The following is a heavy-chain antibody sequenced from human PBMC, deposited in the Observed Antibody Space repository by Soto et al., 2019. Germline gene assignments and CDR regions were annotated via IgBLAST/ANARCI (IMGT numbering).Heavy chain of an antibody. Sequence: PGESLKLSCKCSGYSFTSNWIGWVRQMPGKGLEWMGIIYPGDSDTRYSPPFQGQVTISADKSISTAYLQWSRLKASDSAMYYCARMDSSALGIDYWGQGTQVTVSS. CDR3: ARMDSSALGIDY. V-gene: IGHV5-51*01. CDR2: IYPGDSDT. CDR1: GYSFTSNW. J-gene: IGHJ4*02. D-gene: IGHD3-22*01.